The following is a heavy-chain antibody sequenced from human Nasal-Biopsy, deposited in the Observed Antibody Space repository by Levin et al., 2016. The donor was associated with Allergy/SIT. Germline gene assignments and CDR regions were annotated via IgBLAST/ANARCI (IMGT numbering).Heavy chain of an antibody. D-gene: IGHD2-21*02. Sequence: SVKVSCKASGDTFSRYGLSWVRQAPGQGFEWMGGVIPLLDSTNYAQIFRGRIRITADKSTSTTYLELSSLRSDDTAVYYCARGGDFDTGSHDRFYFKSWGQGTLVTVSS. CDR2: VIPLLDST. CDR1: GDTFSRYG. V-gene: IGHV1-69*06. J-gene: IGHJ4*02. CDR3: ARGGDFDTGSHDRFYFKS.